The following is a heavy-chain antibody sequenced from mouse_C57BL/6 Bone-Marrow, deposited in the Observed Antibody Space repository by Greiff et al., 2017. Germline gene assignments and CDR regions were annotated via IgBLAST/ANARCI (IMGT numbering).Heavy chain of an antibody. Sequence: VKLMESGPGLVAPSQSLSITCTVSGFSLTSYGVDWVRQPPGKGLEWLGVIWGGGSTNYNSAPMSRLSISKDKSKSQVFLKMNSLQTDDTAMYYCAKHVDYGSSYVAWFAYWGQGTLVTVSA. D-gene: IGHD1-1*01. V-gene: IGHV2-9*01. CDR2: IWGGGST. CDR1: GFSLTSYG. CDR3: AKHVDYGSSYVAWFAY. J-gene: IGHJ3*01.